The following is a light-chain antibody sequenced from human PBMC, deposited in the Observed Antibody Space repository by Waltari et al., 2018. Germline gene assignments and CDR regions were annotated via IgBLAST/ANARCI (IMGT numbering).Light chain of an antibody. CDR3: CSYADSNTYL. CDR2: DVT. J-gene: IGLJ1*01. V-gene: IGLV2-11*01. Sequence: QSALTQPRPVSGSPGQSVTISCTGTSSDVGAYMYVSWYQQRPDKAPKLRIYDVTYRPAGVPDLFSGSKSGNTASLTISGLQAEDEADYYCCSYADSNTYLFGTRTKVTVL. CDR1: SSDVGAYMY.